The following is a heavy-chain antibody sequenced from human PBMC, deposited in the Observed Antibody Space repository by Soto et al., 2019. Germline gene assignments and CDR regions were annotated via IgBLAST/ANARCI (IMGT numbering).Heavy chain of an antibody. CDR1: GGTFSSYT. CDR2: IIPILGIA. V-gene: IGHV1-69*02. CDR3: ASTAMVTGGFVY. D-gene: IGHD5-18*01. Sequence: QVQLVQSGAEVKKPGSSVKVSCKASGGTFSSYTISWGRQAPGQGLEWMGRIIPILGIANSAQKFPGRVTITADKSTSTAYMELSSLRSEDTSVYYCASTAMVTGGFVYWRQGTLVTVSS. J-gene: IGHJ4*02.